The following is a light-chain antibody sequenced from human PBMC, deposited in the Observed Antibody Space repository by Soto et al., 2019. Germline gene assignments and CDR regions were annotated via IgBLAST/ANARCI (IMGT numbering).Light chain of an antibody. CDR2: QAS. CDR3: QQYSSHST. Sequence: DIQLTQSPSTLSASVVDRVTIXCRASQSTSSYLAWYQQKPGKAPKLLIYQASSLENGVPSRFSGSGSGTEFSLTISSLQPDDFATYYCQQYSSHSTFGQGTKVDNK. V-gene: IGKV1-5*03. J-gene: IGKJ1*01. CDR1: QSTSSY.